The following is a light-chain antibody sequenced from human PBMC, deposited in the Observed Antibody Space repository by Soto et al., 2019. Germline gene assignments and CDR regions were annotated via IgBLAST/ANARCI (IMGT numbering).Light chain of an antibody. V-gene: IGKV3-20*01. CDR2: DVS. J-gene: IGKJ4*01. CDR1: QPISISY. CDR3: QQYRTSLPT. Sequence: EIVLTQSPGTLSLSPGDRATLSCRASQPISISYLAWYQQKVGQAPRLLIYDVSSRPKGTPDRFSGSGSGTEFSLTISRLEPEDFAVYYCQQYRTSLPTFGGGTKVEIK.